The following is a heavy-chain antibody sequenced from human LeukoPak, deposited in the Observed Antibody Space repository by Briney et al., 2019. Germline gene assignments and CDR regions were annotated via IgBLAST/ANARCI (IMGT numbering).Heavy chain of an antibody. CDR3: ARENWAPYD. CDR2: ISSRGSTL. CDR1: GFTFSDYY. Sequence: KTGGSLRLSCVVSGFTFSDYYMTWFRQAPGKGPEWVSHISSRGSTLYADSVKGRFTISRDNAKNSLYLQMNSLRVEDTALYYCARENWAPYDWGQGTLVTVSS. J-gene: IGHJ4*02. V-gene: IGHV3-11*04. D-gene: IGHD7-27*01.